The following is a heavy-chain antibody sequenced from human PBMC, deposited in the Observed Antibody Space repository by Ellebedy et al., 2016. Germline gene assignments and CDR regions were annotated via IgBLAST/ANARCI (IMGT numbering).Heavy chain of an antibody. CDR2: IYHSVTT. Sequence: SETLSLTCTVSGGSVSSGGYYWSWIRQHPGKGLEYVGYIYHSVTTYYNPSLNSRLTISADTSKNQFSLNLSSVTAADTAVYYCAREVTGDSGWYFDLWGRGTLVTVSS. CDR3: AREVTGDSGWYFDL. J-gene: IGHJ2*01. D-gene: IGHD7-27*01. CDR1: GGSVSSGGYY. V-gene: IGHV4-31*03.